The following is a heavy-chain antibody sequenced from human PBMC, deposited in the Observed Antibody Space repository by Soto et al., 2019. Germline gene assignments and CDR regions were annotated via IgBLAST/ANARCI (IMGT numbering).Heavy chain of an antibody. J-gene: IGHJ6*02. CDR1: GFTFSNYA. D-gene: IGHD4-17*01. Sequence: QPGGSLRLSCAASGFTFSNYAMAWVRQAPGKGLEWVSSISGSGGSTYYADSVKGRFTISRDNSKNTLYLQMNSLRAEDTAVYYCAKVTTATRRPNYGMDVWGQGTTVTVSS. CDR2: ISGSGGST. CDR3: AKVTTATRRPNYGMDV. V-gene: IGHV3-23*01.